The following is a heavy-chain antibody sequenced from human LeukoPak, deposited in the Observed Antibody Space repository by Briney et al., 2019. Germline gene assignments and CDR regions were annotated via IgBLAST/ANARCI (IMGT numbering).Heavy chain of an antibody. D-gene: IGHD6-13*01. CDR2: VFYSGNT. J-gene: IGHJ4*02. Sequence: PSETLSLTCTVSGDPIGGSHYYWAWIRQSPGKGLEWIGSVFYSGNTYYNPSLKSRVTISVDTSKNQFSLNLYSVTAADTATYYCARRVITYSSSFFAYWGQGTLVTVSS. CDR3: ARRVITYSSSFFAY. V-gene: IGHV4-39*01. CDR1: GDPIGGSHYY.